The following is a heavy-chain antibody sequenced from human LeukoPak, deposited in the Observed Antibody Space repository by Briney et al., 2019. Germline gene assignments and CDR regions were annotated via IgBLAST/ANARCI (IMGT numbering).Heavy chain of an antibody. D-gene: IGHD4-17*01. CDR1: GFTFNSYS. Sequence: GGSLRLSCAASGFTFNSYSMNWVRQAPGKGLEWVSYISSSSGTIYYADSVKGRFTMSRENAKNSLYLQMNSLRDEDTAVYYCARDRASVTTSDGFGIWGQGTMVIVSS. CDR2: ISSSSGTI. CDR3: ARDRASVTTSDGFGI. J-gene: IGHJ3*02. V-gene: IGHV3-48*02.